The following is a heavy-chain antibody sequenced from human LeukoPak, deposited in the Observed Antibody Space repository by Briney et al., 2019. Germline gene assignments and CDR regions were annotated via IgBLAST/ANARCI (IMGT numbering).Heavy chain of an antibody. CDR3: ARDSVDTAMVPNYYFDY. J-gene: IGHJ4*02. CDR2: IWYDGSNK. Sequence: PGGSLRLSCAASGFTFSSYEMNWVRQAPGKGLEWVAVIWYDGSNKYYADSVKGRFTISRDNSKNTLYLQMNSLRAEDTAVYYCARDSVDTAMVPNYYFDYWGQGTLVTVSS. D-gene: IGHD5-18*01. V-gene: IGHV3-33*08. CDR1: GFTFSSYE.